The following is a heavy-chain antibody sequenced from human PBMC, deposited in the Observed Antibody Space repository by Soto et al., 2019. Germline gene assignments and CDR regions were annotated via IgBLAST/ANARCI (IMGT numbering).Heavy chain of an antibody. J-gene: IGHJ4*02. CDR1: GGSVSSGSYY. CDR2: IYYSGST. D-gene: IGHD1-26*01. CDR3: ARVGMDVPAVLSFDF. Sequence: SETLSLTCTVSGGSVSSGSYYWSWIRQPPGKGLEWIGYIYYSGSTYYNPPLKSRLTISVDSSKNQFSLNLTSVTAADTAVYYCARVGMDVPAVLSFDFWGQGIQVTVSS. V-gene: IGHV4-31*03.